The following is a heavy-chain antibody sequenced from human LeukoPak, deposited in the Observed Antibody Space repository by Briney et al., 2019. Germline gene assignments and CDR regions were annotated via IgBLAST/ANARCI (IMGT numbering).Heavy chain of an antibody. CDR3: ARANIVATIGAFDI. CDR1: GGSFSGDY. Sequence: PSETLSLTCAVYGGSFSGDYWSWIRQPPGKGLEWIGYIYYSGSTNYNPSLKSRVTISVDTSKNQFSLKLSSVTAADTAVYYCARANIVATIGAFDIWGHGTMVTVSS. J-gene: IGHJ3*02. V-gene: IGHV4-59*01. D-gene: IGHD5-12*01. CDR2: IYYSGST.